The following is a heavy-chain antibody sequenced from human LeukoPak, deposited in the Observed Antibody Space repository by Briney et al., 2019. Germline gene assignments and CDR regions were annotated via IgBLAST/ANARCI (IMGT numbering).Heavy chain of an antibody. CDR3: ARDYAYGEVY. V-gene: IGHV4-39*07. D-gene: IGHD3-10*01. Sequence: NPSEALSPTCTVSGGSISSSSYYWGWIRQPPGKGLEWIGSIYYSGSTYYNPSLKSRVTISVDTSKNQFSLKLSSVTAADTAVYYCARDYAYGEVYWGQGTLVTVSS. J-gene: IGHJ4*02. CDR1: GGSISSSSYY. CDR2: IYYSGST.